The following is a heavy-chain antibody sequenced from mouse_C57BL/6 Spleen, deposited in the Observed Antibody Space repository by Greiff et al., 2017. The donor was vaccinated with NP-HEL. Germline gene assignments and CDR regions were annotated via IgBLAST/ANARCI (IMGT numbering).Heavy chain of an antibody. CDR1: GYTFTSYW. CDR3: ARGYYGSSSFDY. J-gene: IGHJ2*01. D-gene: IGHD1-1*01. Sequence: QVQLQQPGAELVRPGSSVKLSCKASGYTFTSYWMHWVKQRPIQGLEWIGNIDPSDSETHYNQKFKDKATLTVDKSSSTAYMQLSSLTSEDSAGYYCARGYYGSSSFDYWGQGTTLTVSS. V-gene: IGHV1-52*01. CDR2: IDPSDSET.